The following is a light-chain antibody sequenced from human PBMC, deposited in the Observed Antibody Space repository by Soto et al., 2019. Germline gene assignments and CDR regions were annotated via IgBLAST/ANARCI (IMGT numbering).Light chain of an antibody. CDR3: QQYNNWPPPWT. J-gene: IGKJ1*01. CDR1: QSVSSN. V-gene: IGKV3-15*01. Sequence: EIVMTQSPATLSVSPGXRATLSCRASQSVSSNLAWYQQKAGQAPRLLVYGASTRATGIPARFSGSGSGTEFTLTISSLQSEDFAVYYCQQYNNWPPPWTFGQGTKVDIK. CDR2: GAS.